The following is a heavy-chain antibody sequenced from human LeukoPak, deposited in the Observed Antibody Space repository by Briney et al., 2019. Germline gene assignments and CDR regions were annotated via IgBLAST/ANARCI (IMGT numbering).Heavy chain of an antibody. CDR1: GGSISSGSYY. J-gene: IGHJ5*02. V-gene: IGHV4-61*02. D-gene: IGHD2-15*01. Sequence: SQTLSLTCTVSGGSISSGSYYWSWIRQPAGKGLEWIGRIYTSGSTNYNPSLKSRVTISVDTSKNHFSLKLSSVTAADTAVYYCARDDCSGGSCYNWFDPWGQGTLVTVSS. CDR3: ARDDCSGGSCYNWFDP. CDR2: IYTSGST.